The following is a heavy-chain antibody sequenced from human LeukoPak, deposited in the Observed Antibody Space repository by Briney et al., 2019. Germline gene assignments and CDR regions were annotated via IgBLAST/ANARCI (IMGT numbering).Heavy chain of an antibody. V-gene: IGHV3-30*04. Sequence: GRSLRLSCAASGFTFSSYAMHWVRQAPGKGLEWVAVISYDGSNKYYADSVKGRFTISRDSSKNTLYLQMNSLRAEDTAVYYCARGVVPAANPWFDPWGQGTLVTVSS. CDR3: ARGVVPAANPWFDP. J-gene: IGHJ5*02. D-gene: IGHD2-2*01. CDR2: ISYDGSNK. CDR1: GFTFSSYA.